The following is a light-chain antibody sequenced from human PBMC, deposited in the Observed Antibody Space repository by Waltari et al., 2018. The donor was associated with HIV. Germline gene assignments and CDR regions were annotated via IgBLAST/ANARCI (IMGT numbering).Light chain of an antibody. V-gene: IGLV3-1*01. J-gene: IGLJ1*01. CDR2: QDS. CDR3: QAWDNSTAYV. CDR1: KLGDKY. Sequence: SNDLTQPPSVSVSPGQTATIPSSQNKLGDKYTYWYQQKPGQSPVLVIYQDSKRPSGIPERFSGSNSGNTATLTIAGTQTVDEAEYYCQAWDNSTAYVFGTGTKVTVL.